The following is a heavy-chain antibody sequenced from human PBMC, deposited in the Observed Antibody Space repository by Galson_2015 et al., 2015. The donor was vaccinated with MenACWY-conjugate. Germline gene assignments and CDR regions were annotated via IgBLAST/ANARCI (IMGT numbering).Heavy chain of an antibody. CDR3: ARATRGSSSSLWGDPY. J-gene: IGHJ4*02. CDR1: GFTFSSYW. CDR2: INSDGRST. D-gene: IGHD6-6*01. V-gene: IGHV3-74*01. Sequence: SLRLSCAASGFTFSSYWMHWVRQAPGKGLVWVSRINSDGRSTTYADSVEGRFTISRDNAKDTLYLQMNSLRAEDTAVYYCARATRGSSSSLWGDPYWGQGTL.